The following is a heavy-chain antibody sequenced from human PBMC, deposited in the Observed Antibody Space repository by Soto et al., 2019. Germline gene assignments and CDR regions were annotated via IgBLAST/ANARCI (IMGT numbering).Heavy chain of an antibody. CDR1: GGSISSYH. CDR2: VYYTGTT. Sequence: SETLSLTCTVSGGSISSYHWSWVRQPPGKGLEWIASVYYTGTTNYNPSLGSRVTISIDAPENQISLKLTSVTAADTAFYYCARDTVLTGMFDFWGQGTLVTVSS. V-gene: IGHV4-59*01. D-gene: IGHD4-17*01. CDR3: ARDTVLTGMFDF. J-gene: IGHJ4*02.